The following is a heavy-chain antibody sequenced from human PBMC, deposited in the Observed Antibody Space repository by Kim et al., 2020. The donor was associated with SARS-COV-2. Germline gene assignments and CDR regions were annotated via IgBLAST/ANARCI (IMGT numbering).Heavy chain of an antibody. Sequence: SETLSLTCTVSGGSISSYYWSWIRQPPGKGLEWIGYIYYSGSTNYNPSLKSRVTISGDTSKNQFSLKLSSVTAADKSVYYCARGRFLGYCSGGSCYSSLPSYFDYWGQGTLVTVSS. CDR2: IYYSGST. CDR3: ARGRFLGYCSGGSCYSSLPSYFDY. J-gene: IGHJ4*02. V-gene: IGHV4-59*01. D-gene: IGHD2-15*01. CDR1: GGSISSYY.